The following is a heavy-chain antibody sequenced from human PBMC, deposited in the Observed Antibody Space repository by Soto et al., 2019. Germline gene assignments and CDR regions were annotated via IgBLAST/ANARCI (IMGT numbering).Heavy chain of an antibody. J-gene: IGHJ4*02. CDR3: AHHSGNTCYNVIDY. V-gene: IGHV3-23*01. Sequence: GVLRLSCVASGFTFSRYARSWVRQTPGKGLQWASGISGGGGATYYPDSVKGRFTVSRDNSKNTLYLQLNSLRAEDTDVYYCAHHSGNTCYNVIDYWGEGTMVTVSS. CDR2: ISGGGGAT. CDR1: GFTFSRYA. D-gene: IGHD2-2*02.